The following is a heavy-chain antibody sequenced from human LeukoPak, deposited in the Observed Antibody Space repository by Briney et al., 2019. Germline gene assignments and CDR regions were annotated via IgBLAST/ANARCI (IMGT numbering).Heavy chain of an antibody. CDR1: GFTVSSNS. J-gene: IGHJ4*02. Sequence: GGSLRLSCTVSGFTVSSNSWSWVRQAPGKGLEWVSFIYSGGNTHYSDSVKGRFTLSRDNSKNTLYLQMNSLRAEDTAIYYCAKQDTSMDYFDYWGRGTLVSVSS. CDR3: AKQDTSMDYFDY. D-gene: IGHD5-18*01. V-gene: IGHV3-53*01. CDR2: IYSGGNT.